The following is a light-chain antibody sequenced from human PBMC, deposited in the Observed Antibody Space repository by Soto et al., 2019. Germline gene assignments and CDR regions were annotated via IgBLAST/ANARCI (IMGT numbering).Light chain of an antibody. J-gene: IGKJ2*02. CDR3: QQYDNLPRT. CDR2: DAS. Sequence: DIQMTQSPSTLSASVGDRVTITCRASQSISSWLAWYQQKPGKAPKLLIYDASSLESGVPSRFSGSGSGTEFTLTISSLQPDDFATYYCQQYDNLPRTFGQGTKLDVK. CDR1: QSISSW. V-gene: IGKV1-5*01.